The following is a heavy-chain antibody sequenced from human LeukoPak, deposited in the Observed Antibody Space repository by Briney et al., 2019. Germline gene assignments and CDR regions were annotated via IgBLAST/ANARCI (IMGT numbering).Heavy chain of an antibody. J-gene: IGHJ4*02. CDR1: GFTFSSYA. D-gene: IGHD5-24*01. CDR3: AKREMATYVPNYFDY. CDR2: ISGSGGST. Sequence: GGSLRLSCAASGFTFSSYAMSWVRQAPGKGLEWVSAISGSGGSTYYADSVKGRFTISRDNSKNTLYLQMNSLRAEDTAEYYCAKREMATYVPNYFDYWGQGTLVTVSS. V-gene: IGHV3-23*01.